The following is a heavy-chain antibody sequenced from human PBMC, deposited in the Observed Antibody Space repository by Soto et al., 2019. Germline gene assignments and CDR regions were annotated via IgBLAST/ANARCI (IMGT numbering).Heavy chain of an antibody. CDR3: AKDKGIAVAGKDY. Sequence: GGSLRLSCAASGFTFSSYAMSWVRQAPGKGLEWVSAISGSGGSTYYADSVKGRFTISRDNSKNTLYLQMNSLRAEDTVVYYCAKDKGIAVAGKDYWGQGTLVTVSS. CDR2: ISGSGGST. V-gene: IGHV3-23*01. D-gene: IGHD6-19*01. CDR1: GFTFSSYA. J-gene: IGHJ4*02.